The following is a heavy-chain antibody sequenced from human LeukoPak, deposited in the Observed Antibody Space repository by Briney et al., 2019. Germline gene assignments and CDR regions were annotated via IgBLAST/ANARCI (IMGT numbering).Heavy chain of an antibody. Sequence: GGSLTLSCAASGFXFSSYEMNWVRQAPGKGLEWISYISSSGSTIYYADSVKGRFTISRDNAKNSLYLQMNRLRAEDTAVYYCARGFRGYSYAFDYWGQGTLVTVSS. CDR2: ISSSGSTI. CDR1: GFXFSSYE. V-gene: IGHV3-48*03. D-gene: IGHD5-18*01. CDR3: ARGFRGYSYAFDY. J-gene: IGHJ4*02.